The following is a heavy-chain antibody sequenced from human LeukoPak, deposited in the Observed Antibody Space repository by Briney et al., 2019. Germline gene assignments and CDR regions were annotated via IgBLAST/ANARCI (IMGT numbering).Heavy chain of an antibody. CDR2: LHSGGNT. V-gene: IGHV3-53*01. D-gene: IGHD2-21*01. Sequence: PGGSLRLPCAPSGFTVSSKDMSWVRQARGGGGEWVSVLHSGGNTYYPDSLKRRITISTDNSRNTLYLQMTNLKAENTATYSCTRQPAPYILLDYWGQGTLVTVSS. CDR3: TRQPAPYILLDY. CDR1: GFTVSSKD. J-gene: IGHJ4*02.